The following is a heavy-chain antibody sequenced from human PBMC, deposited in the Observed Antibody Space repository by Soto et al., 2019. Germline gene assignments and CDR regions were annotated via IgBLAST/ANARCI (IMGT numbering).Heavy chain of an antibody. D-gene: IGHD6-13*01. CDR3: ARARAAGTGVDY. J-gene: IGHJ4*02. CDR2: INHSGST. Sequence: SETLSLTCAVYGGSFSGYYWSWIRQPPGKGLEWIGEINHSGSTNYNPSLKSRVTISVDTSKNQFSLKLSSVTAADTAVYYCARARAAGTGVDYWGQGTLVTVSS. V-gene: IGHV4-34*01. CDR1: GGSFSGYY.